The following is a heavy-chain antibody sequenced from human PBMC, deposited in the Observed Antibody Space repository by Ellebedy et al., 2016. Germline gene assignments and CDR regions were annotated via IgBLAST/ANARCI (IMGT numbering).Heavy chain of an antibody. CDR3: ARASRIVGAIRDAFDI. CDR1: GGTFSSYA. CDR2: IIPIFGTA. J-gene: IGHJ3*02. V-gene: IGHV1-69*13. Sequence: SVKVSCXASGGTFSSYAISWVRQAPGQGLEWMGGIIPIFGTANYAQKFQGRVTITADESTSTAYMELSSLRSEDTAVYYCARASRIVGAIRDAFDIWGQGTMVTVSS. D-gene: IGHD1-26*01.